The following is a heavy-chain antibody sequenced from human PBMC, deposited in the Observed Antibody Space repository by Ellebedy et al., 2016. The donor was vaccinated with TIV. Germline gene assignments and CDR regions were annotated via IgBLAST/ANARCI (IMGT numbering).Heavy chain of an antibody. V-gene: IGHV4-59*08. CDR1: GFSFRRYE. J-gene: IGHJ3*01. CDR2: IHFSGSP. D-gene: IGHD6-13*01. Sequence: GSLRLSCVASGFSFRRYEMNWIRQPPGKGLEWIGNIHFSGSPHYNPSLKSRVTVSVDTSKNQFSLTVNSVTAADTAVYYCARRMAAADIGGFDLWGQGTMVTVSS. CDR3: ARRMAAADIGGFDL.